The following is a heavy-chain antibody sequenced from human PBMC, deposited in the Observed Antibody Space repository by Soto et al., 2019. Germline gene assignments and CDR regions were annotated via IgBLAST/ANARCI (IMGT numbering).Heavy chain of an antibody. V-gene: IGHV4-61*01. Sequence: SETLSLTCTVSGGSVSSGSYYWSWIRQPPGKGLEWIGYIYYSGSTNYNPSLKSRVTISVDTSKNQFSLKLSSVTAADTAVYYCARGVGVVTFFDYCGQGTLVTVSS. CDR2: IYYSGST. D-gene: IGHD3-3*01. CDR1: GGSVSSGSYY. CDR3: ARGVGVVTFFDY. J-gene: IGHJ4*02.